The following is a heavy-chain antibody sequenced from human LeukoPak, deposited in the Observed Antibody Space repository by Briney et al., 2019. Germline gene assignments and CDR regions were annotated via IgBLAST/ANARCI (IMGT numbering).Heavy chain of an antibody. CDR1: GGSFSGYY. V-gene: IGHV4-34*01. D-gene: IGHD3-3*01. CDR2: INHSGST. Sequence: SETLSLTCAVYGGSFSGYYWSWIRQPPGKGLEWIGEINHSGSTNYNPSLKSRVTISVDTSKNQFSLKLSSETAADTAVYYCARGYYDFWSGYSEQLSNWFDPWGQGTLVTVSS. J-gene: IGHJ5*02. CDR3: ARGYYDFWSGYSEQLSNWFDP.